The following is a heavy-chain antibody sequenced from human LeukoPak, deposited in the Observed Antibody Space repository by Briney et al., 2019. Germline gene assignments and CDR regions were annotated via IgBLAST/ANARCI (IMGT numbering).Heavy chain of an antibody. J-gene: IGHJ4*02. Sequence: ASVKVSCKASGYTFTGYYMHWVRQAPGQGLEWMGWINPNSGGTNYAQKLQGRVTMTTDTSTSTAYMELRSLRSDDTAVYYCARAHCSGGSCYCDYWGQGTLVTVSS. CDR2: INPNSGGT. CDR1: GYTFTGYY. V-gene: IGHV1-2*02. D-gene: IGHD2-15*01. CDR3: ARAHCSGGSCYCDY.